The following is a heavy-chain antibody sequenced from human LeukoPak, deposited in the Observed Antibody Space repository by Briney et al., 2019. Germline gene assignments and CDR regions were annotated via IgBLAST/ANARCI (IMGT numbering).Heavy chain of an antibody. D-gene: IGHD4-17*01. J-gene: IGHJ6*03. CDR2: IQSDGTNK. V-gene: IGHV3-30*02. CDR3: AKGYGLYYYYYYMDV. CDR1: GFTFSSYA. Sequence: GGSLRLSCAASGFTFSSYAMHWVRQAPGKGLEWVAFIQSDGTNKYYADSVKGRVTIYRDNSMNTLYLQMNSLRAEDTAVYYCAKGYGLYYYYYYMDVWGKGTTVTVSS.